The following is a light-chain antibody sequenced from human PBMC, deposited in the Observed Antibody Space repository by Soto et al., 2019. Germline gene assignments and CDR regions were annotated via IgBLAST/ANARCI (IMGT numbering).Light chain of an antibody. Sequence: QAVVTQSPSASASLGASVKLTCTLSSGHSSYAIAWHQQQPEKGPRYLMKLNSDGSHSKGDGIPDRFSGSSSGAGRYLTISSLQSEDEADYYCQTWGTGIQVFGGGTKLTVL. CDR1: SGHSSYA. CDR2: LNSDGSH. CDR3: QTWGTGIQV. J-gene: IGLJ3*02. V-gene: IGLV4-69*01.